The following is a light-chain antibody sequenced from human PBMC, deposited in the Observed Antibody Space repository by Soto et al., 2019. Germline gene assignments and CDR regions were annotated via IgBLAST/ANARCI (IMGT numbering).Light chain of an antibody. CDR1: QTITNY. J-gene: IGKJ1*01. CDR3: PQSYSSPWT. CDR2: SAS. Sequence: DIQMTQSPSSLSASVGDRVTITCRASQTITNYLNWYQQKPGRAPKLLIFSASTLLSGVPSRFTGGGSGTDFTLTIDSLLPEDFATYYCPQSYSSPWTFGQGTKVEIK. V-gene: IGKV1-39*01.